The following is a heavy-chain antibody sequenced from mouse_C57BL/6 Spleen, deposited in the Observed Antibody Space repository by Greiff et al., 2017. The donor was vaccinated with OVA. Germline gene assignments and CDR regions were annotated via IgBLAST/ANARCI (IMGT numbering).Heavy chain of an antibody. CDR2: IYPGSGST. Sequence: VKLQQPGAELVKPGASVKMSCKASGYTFTSYWITWVKQRPGQGLEWIGDIYPGSGSTNYNEKFKSKATLTVDTSSSTAYMQLSSLTSEDSAVYYCALYGSSYWYFDVWGTGTTVTVSS. J-gene: IGHJ1*03. V-gene: IGHV1-55*01. CDR3: ALYGSSYWYFDV. D-gene: IGHD1-1*01. CDR1: GYTFTSYW.